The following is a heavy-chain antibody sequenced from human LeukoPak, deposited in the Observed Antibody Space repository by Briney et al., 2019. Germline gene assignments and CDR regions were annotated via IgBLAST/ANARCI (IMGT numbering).Heavy chain of an antibody. V-gene: IGHV3-30*18. Sequence: PGGSLRLSCAASGFTFSSYGMHWVRQAPGKGLEWVAVISYDGSNKYYADSVKGRFTISRDNSKNRLYLQMNSLRAEDTAVYYCAKNSPPPPYSSSWYGGYYFDYWGQGTLVTVSS. J-gene: IGHJ4*02. CDR2: ISYDGSNK. CDR1: GFTFSSYG. D-gene: IGHD6-13*01. CDR3: AKNSPPPPYSSSWYGGYYFDY.